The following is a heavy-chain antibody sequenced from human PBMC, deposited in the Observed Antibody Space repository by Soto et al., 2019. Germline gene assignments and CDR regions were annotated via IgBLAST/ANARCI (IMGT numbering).Heavy chain of an antibody. CDR1: GDSISSYY. V-gene: IGHV4-59*01. J-gene: IGHJ4*02. D-gene: IGHD3-22*01. CDR2: LYYGRSA. CDR3: ALRSMAVVPEY. Sequence: QVQLQESGPGLVKPSETLSLTCAVSGDSISSYYCMWIRQPPGKGLESIGYLYYGRSANYNPSLKSRVTLSVDTSTQQGSLTLSSMTAADTAVYYCALRSMAVVPEYWGQGTLVTVSS.